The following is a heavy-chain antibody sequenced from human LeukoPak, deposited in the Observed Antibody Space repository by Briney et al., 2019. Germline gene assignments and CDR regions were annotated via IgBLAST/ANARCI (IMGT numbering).Heavy chain of an antibody. J-gene: IGHJ3*02. V-gene: IGHV4-39*01. Sequence: SETLSLTCTVSGGSISSSSYYWGWIRQPPGKGLEWIGSIYYSGSTYYNPSPKSRVTISVDTSKNQFSLKLSSVTAADTAVYYCARAFSGRASATNAFDIWGQGTMVTVSS. CDR1: GGSISSSSYY. CDR2: IYYSGST. CDR3: ARAFSGRASATNAFDI. D-gene: IGHD1-26*01.